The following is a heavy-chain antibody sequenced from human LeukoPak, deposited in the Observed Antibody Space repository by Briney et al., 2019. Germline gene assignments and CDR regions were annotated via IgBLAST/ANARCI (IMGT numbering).Heavy chain of an antibody. J-gene: IGHJ3*02. Sequence: GGSLRLSCAASGFTLTTSEMDWVRQAPGKGLEWVAYINSDNSVLYGDSVKGRFTISSDKATNSLYLQMNSLRAEDTAVYYCAREVLTQAIYSGYNAFEIWGQGTMVTVSS. V-gene: IGHV3-48*03. CDR1: GFTLTTSE. CDR3: AREVLTQAIYSGYNAFEI. D-gene: IGHD5-12*01. CDR2: INSDNSV.